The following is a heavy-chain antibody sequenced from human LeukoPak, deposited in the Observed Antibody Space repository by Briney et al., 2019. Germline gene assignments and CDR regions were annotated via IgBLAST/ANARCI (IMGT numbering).Heavy chain of an antibody. CDR3: AKVPNSSSWYKNWFDP. Sequence: PGGSLRLSCVASEFTFSSYAMHWVRQAPGKGLEWVAVISYDGSNKYYADSVKGRFTISRDNSKNTLDLQMSSLRAEDTAVYYCAKVPNSSSWYKNWFDPWGQGTLVTVSS. CDR1: EFTFSSYA. V-gene: IGHV3-30-3*01. D-gene: IGHD6-13*01. CDR2: ISYDGSNK. J-gene: IGHJ5*02.